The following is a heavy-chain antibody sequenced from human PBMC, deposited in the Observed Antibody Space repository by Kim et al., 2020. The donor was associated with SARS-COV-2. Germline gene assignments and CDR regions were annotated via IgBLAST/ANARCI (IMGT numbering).Heavy chain of an antibody. J-gene: IGHJ4*02. Sequence: SETLSLTCTVSGGSLSGFYWSWIRQFPGKGLEWIGYLFDSETTNYHPSLRSRVTISVDTSKNQVSLRLTSVTAADTAVYFCARGRDGYNTDFDYWGQGTLVSLL. V-gene: IGHV4-59*12. CDR1: GGSLSGFY. D-gene: IGHD5-18*01. CDR2: LFDSETT. CDR3: ARGRDGYNTDFDY.